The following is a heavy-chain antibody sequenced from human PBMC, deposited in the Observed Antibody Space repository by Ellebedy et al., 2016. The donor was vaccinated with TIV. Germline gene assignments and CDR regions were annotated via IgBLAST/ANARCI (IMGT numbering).Heavy chain of an antibody. Sequence: GESLKISCVASGFTFSYYGMHWVRQAPGKGLEWVAVIWYDGSNEYYRDSVKGRFTISRDNSKNTLYLQMNSLRVEDTAVYYCARGVRGVSYYYYATDVWGQGTTVTVSS. CDR3: ARGVRGVSYYYYATDV. V-gene: IGHV3-33*01. CDR1: GFTFSYYG. J-gene: IGHJ6*02. CDR2: IWYDGSNE. D-gene: IGHD3-10*01.